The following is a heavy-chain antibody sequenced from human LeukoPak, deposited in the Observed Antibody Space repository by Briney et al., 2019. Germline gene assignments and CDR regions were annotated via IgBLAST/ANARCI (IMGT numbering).Heavy chain of an antibody. J-gene: IGHJ4*02. CDR1: GYTFTGYY. CDR3: ARARVSLAAVEAVDY. D-gene: IGHD6-25*01. V-gene: IGHV1-2*02. Sequence: ASVKVSCKASGYTFTGYYIHWVRQAPGQGLERMGWINPNSGGTNYAQRFQGRVTMTRDTSIITAYLELNRLKSDDTAVYYCARARVSLAAVEAVDYWGQGTLVTVSS. CDR2: INPNSGGT.